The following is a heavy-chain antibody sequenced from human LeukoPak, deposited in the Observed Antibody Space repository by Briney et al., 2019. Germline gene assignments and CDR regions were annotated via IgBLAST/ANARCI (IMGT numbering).Heavy chain of an antibody. J-gene: IGHJ4*02. CDR1: GFTFDDYA. Sequence: GGSLRLSCAASGFTFDDYAMHWVRHAPGKGLEWVSLISGDGGSTYYADSVKGRFTISRDNSENSLYLQMNSLRTEDTALYYCAKDRYVGAQPDYWGQGTLVTVSS. CDR3: AKDRYVGAQPDY. CDR2: ISGDGGST. V-gene: IGHV3-43*02. D-gene: IGHD3-10*01.